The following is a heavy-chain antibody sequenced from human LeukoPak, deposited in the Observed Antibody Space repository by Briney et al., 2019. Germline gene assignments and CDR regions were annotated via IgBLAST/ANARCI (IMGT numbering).Heavy chain of an antibody. D-gene: IGHD5-24*01. Sequence: PSETLSLTYTVSGGSISSGGYYWSWIRQHPGKGLEWIGYIYYSGSTYYNPSLKSRVTISVDTSKNQFSLKLSSVTAADTAVYYCARGGYKPPKAFDIWGQGTMVTVSS. CDR1: GGSISSGGYY. V-gene: IGHV4-31*03. J-gene: IGHJ3*02. CDR3: ARGGYKPPKAFDI. CDR2: IYYSGST.